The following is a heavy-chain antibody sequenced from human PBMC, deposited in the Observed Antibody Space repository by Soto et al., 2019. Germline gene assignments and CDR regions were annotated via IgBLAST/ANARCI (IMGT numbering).Heavy chain of an antibody. CDR1: GYSFTSYW. CDR3: ARTSAAGKYYYGMDG. D-gene: IGHD6-13*01. CDR2: IYPGDSDT. Sequence: PGESLKISCKGSGYSFTSYWIGWVRQMPGKGLEWMGIIYPGDSDTRYSPSFQGQVTISADKSISTAYLQWSSLKASDTAMYYCARTSAAGKYYYGMDGRGQRTTVTVSS. V-gene: IGHV5-51*01. J-gene: IGHJ6*02.